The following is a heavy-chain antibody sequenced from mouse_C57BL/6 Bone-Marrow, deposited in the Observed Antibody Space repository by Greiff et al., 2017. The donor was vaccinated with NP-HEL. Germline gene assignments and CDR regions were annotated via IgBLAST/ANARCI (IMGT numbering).Heavy chain of an antibody. CDR2: INPSSGYT. J-gene: IGHJ3*01. CDR1: GYTFTSYW. V-gene: IGHV1-7*01. Sequence: VKVVESGAELAKPGASVKLSCKASGYTFTSYWMHWVKQRPGQGLEWIGYINPSSGYTKYNQKFKDKATLTADKSSSTAYMQLSSLTYEDSAVXYCARDRARPYYDPFAYWGQGTLVTVSA. D-gene: IGHD2-10*01. CDR3: ARDRARPYYDPFAY.